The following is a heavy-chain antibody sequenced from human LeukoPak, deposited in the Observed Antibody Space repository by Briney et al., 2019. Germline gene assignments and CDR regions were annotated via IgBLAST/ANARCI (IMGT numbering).Heavy chain of an antibody. V-gene: IGHV3-48*02. CDR3: ARASRSGYDY. D-gene: IGHD3-22*01. Sequence: GGSLRLSCAASGFTFSNYAMSWVRQAPGKGLEWVSYIGSGSSAIYYADSVKGRFTISRDNAKNSLFLQMNSLRDEDAAVYYCARASRSGYDYWGQGTLVTVSS. J-gene: IGHJ4*02. CDR1: GFTFSNYA. CDR2: IGSGSSAI.